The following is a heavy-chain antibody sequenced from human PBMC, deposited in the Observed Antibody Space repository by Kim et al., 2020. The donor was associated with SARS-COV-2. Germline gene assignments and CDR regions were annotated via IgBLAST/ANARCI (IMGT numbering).Heavy chain of an antibody. Sequence: GSLRLSCAASGFTFSIYAMSWVRQAPGKGLEWVSSISGTGGSTQYADSVKGRFTMSRDNSKSTLFVQMNSLRAEDTAVYYCAKNYYDSGPFPYYGLDVW. CDR3: AKNYYDSGPFPYYGLDV. CDR2: ISGTGGST. J-gene: IGHJ6*01. V-gene: IGHV3-23*01. CDR1: GFTFSIYA. D-gene: IGHD3-10*01.